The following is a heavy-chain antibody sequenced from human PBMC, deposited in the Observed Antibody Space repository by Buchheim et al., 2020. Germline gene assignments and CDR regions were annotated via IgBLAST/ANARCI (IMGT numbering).Heavy chain of an antibody. V-gene: IGHV3-21*01. J-gene: IGHJ4*02. CDR3: ARDRNGYSYGFDY. CDR2: ISSSSSYK. CDR1: GFTFSSYS. D-gene: IGHD5-18*01. Sequence: EVQLVESGGGLVKPGGFLRLSCAASGFTFSSYSMNWVCQAPGKGLEWVSTISSSSSYKYYADSVKGRFTISRDNAKKSLKPQMNSLRAEDTAVYYCARDRNGYSYGFDYWGEGTL.